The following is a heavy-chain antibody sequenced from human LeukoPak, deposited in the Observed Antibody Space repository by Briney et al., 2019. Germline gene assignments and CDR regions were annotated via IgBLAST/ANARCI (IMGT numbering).Heavy chain of an antibody. J-gene: IGHJ4*02. D-gene: IGHD5-24*01. V-gene: IGHV3-9*01. Sequence: GGSLRLSCAASGFTFDDYAMHWVRQAPGKGLEWVSGISWNSGSIGYADSVKGRFTISRDNAKNSLYLQMNSLRAEDTALYYCATYKDYWGQRTLVTVSS. CDR1: GFTFDDYA. CDR2: ISWNSGSI. CDR3: ATYKDY.